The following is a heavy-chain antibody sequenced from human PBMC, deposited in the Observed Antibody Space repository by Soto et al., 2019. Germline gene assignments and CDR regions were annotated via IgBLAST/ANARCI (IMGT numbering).Heavy chain of an antibody. V-gene: IGHV1-2*02. CDR1: GYPFTGYY. Sequence: SVQVSCKASGYPFTGYYMRWVRQAPGQGLEWMGWINPNSGGTNYAQKFQGRVTMTRDTSISTAYMELSRLRSDDTAVYYCARGEMKYSSSSVGDWGQGSPVTVSS. J-gene: IGHJ4*02. CDR3: ARGEMKYSSSSVGD. CDR2: INPNSGGT. D-gene: IGHD6-6*01.